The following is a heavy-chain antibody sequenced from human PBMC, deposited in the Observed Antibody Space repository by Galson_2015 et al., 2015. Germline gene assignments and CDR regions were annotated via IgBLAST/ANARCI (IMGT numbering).Heavy chain of an antibody. Sequence: SVKVSCKVSGYTLTELSMHWVRQAPGKGLEWMGGFDPEDGETIYAQKFQGRVTMTEDTSTDTAYMELSSLRSEDTAVYYCATGRSLHIAVAGGGYMDVWGKGTTVTVSS. CDR3: ATGRSLHIAVAGGGYMDV. CDR2: FDPEDGET. CDR1: GYTLTELS. V-gene: IGHV1-24*01. D-gene: IGHD6-19*01. J-gene: IGHJ6*03.